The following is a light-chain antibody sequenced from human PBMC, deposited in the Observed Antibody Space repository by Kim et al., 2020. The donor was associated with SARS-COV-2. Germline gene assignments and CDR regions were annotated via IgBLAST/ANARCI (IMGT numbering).Light chain of an antibody. CDR2: EDD. Sequence: NFMPTQPHSVSGSPEKTVTISCTRSGGSIASNYVQWYQQRPGSVPTTVIYEDDQRPSGVPDRFSGSIDSSSNSASLTISGLKTEDEADYYCQSYDSSSWVFGGGTQLTVL. J-gene: IGLJ2*01. V-gene: IGLV6-57*04. CDR3: QSYDSSSWV. CDR1: GGSIASNY.